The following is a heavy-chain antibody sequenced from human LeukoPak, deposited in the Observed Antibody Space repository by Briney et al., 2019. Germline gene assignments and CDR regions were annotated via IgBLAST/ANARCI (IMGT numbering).Heavy chain of an antibody. CDR2: IYSGGST. J-gene: IGHJ6*02. Sequence: GGSLRLSCAASGFTVSSNYMRWVRQAPGKGLEWASVIYSGGSTYYADSVKGRFTISGDNSKNTLYLQMNSLRAEDTAVYYCARVGGGSYWGNYYGMDVWGQGTTVTVSS. CDR1: GFTVSSNY. CDR3: ARVGGGSYWGNYYGMDV. V-gene: IGHV3-66*01. D-gene: IGHD1-26*01.